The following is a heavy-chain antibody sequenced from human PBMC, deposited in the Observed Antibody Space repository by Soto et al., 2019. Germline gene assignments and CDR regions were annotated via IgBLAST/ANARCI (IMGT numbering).Heavy chain of an antibody. CDR3: VTRSRGRQSSAPRVDS. J-gene: IGHJ4*02. Sequence: EVQLLESGGGLVQPGGSLRLSCAASGLTFSGYGMSWVRQAPGTGLEWVSAISGSGSTTYYADSVKGRFTISRDDSKNSMFLQMNSLRAEDTAVYYCVTRSRGRQSSAPRVDSWGQGTLVTVSS. D-gene: IGHD4-4*01. CDR2: ISGSGSTT. CDR1: GLTFSGYG. V-gene: IGHV3-23*01.